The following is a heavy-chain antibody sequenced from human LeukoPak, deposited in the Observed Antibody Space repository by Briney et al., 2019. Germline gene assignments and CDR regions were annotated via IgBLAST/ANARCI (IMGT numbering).Heavy chain of an antibody. V-gene: IGHV3-23*01. Sequence: GGSLRLSCAASGFTFSSYAMSWVRQAPGKGLEWVSAISGSGGSTYYADSVKGRFTISRDNSKNTLYLQMNSLRAEDTAVYYCAKAPKKATLGVVAAFDIWGQGTMVTVSS. CDR3: AKAPKKATLGVVAAFDI. J-gene: IGHJ3*02. CDR2: ISGSGGST. CDR1: GFTFSSYA. D-gene: IGHD1-26*01.